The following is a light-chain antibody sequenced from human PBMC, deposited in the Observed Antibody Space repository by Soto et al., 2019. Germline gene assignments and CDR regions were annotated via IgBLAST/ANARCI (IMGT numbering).Light chain of an antibody. CDR1: QTVGTW. J-gene: IGKJ1*01. V-gene: IGKV1-5*03. Sequence: DIQMTQSPSALSASVGDRVTITCRASQTVGTWLAWYQQKPGKAPKVLIYKASSLASGVPSRFSGSGSGTEFTLTISSLQPDDFAIYYCQQYNSYWTFGQGT. CDR2: KAS. CDR3: QQYNSYWT.